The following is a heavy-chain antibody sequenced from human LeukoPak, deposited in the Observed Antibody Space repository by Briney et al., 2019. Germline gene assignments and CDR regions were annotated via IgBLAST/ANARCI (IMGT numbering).Heavy chain of an antibody. Sequence: SETLSLTCAVYGGSFSGYYWSWIRQPPGKGLEWIGEINHSGSTNYNPSLRSRVTISVDTSKNQFSLKLSSVTAADTAVYYCAREGRLRFLGYWGQGTLVTVSS. CDR3: AREGRLRFLGY. V-gene: IGHV4-34*01. J-gene: IGHJ4*02. CDR1: GGSFSGYY. D-gene: IGHD2-21*02. CDR2: INHSGST.